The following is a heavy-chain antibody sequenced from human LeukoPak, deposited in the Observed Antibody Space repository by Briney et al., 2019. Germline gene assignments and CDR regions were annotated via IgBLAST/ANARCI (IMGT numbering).Heavy chain of an antibody. CDR1: GYTFTGYY. V-gene: IGHV1-2*02. Sequence: ASVKVSYKASGYTFTGYYMHWVRQAPGQGLEWMGWINPNSGGTNYAQKFQGRVTMTRDTSISTAYMELSRLRSDDTAVYYCARASTVTTRTNYYYYMDVWGKGTTVTVSS. CDR2: INPNSGGT. J-gene: IGHJ6*03. D-gene: IGHD4-17*01. CDR3: ARASTVTTRTNYYYYMDV.